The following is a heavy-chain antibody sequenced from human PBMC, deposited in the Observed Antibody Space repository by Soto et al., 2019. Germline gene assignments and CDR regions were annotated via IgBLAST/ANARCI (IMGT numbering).Heavy chain of an antibody. CDR3: ARFGYSGYDLTDYYFDY. V-gene: IGHV1-18*01. D-gene: IGHD5-12*01. J-gene: IGHJ4*02. CDR2: ISAYNGNT. CDR1: GYTFTSYG. Sequence: ASVKVSCKASGYTFTSYGISWVRQAPGQGLECMGWISAYNGNTNYAQKLQGRVTMTTDTSTSTAYMELRSLRSDDTAAYYCARFGYSGYDLTDYYFDYWGQGTLVTVSS.